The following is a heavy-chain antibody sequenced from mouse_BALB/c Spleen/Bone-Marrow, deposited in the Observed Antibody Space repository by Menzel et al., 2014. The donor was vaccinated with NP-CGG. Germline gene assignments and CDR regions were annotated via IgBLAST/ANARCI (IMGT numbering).Heavy chain of an antibody. V-gene: IGHV4-1*02. J-gene: IGHJ2*01. D-gene: IGHD1-1*01. CDR3: ARQWYYGSSDY. CDR2: INPDSSTI. CDR1: GFDFSRYW. Sequence: DVKLVESGGGLVQPGGSLKLSCAASGFDFSRYWMSWVRQAPGKGLEWIGEINPDSSTINYTPSLRGKFIISRDNAKNTLYLQMSKVRSEDTALYYCARQWYYGSSDYWGQGTTLTVSS.